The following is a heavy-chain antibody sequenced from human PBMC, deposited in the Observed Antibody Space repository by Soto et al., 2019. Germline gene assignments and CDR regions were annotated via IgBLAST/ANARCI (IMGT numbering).Heavy chain of an antibody. V-gene: IGHV3-23*01. Sequence: PGGSLRLSCAASGFTFSSYAMSWVRQAPGKGLEWVSASSHSGGTTYYADSVKGRFTISRDNSNNTLYLQMNSLRAEDTAVYYCAKDAGGYSYGPQLNWGQGTLVTVSS. J-gene: IGHJ4*02. CDR2: SSHSGGTT. D-gene: IGHD5-18*01. CDR3: AKDAGGYSYGPQLN. CDR1: GFTFSSYA.